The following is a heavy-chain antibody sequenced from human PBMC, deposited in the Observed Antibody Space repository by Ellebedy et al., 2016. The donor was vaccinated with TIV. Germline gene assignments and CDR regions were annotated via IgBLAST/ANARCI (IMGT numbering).Heavy chain of an antibody. Sequence: GESLKISXAASGFTFSSYSMNWVRQAPGKGLEWVSSISSSSSYIYYADSVKGRFAISRDNAKNSLYLQMNSLRAEDTAVYYCAKIGPRDCTSTSCWFDPWGQGTLVTVSS. D-gene: IGHD2-2*01. J-gene: IGHJ5*02. CDR3: AKIGPRDCTSTSCWFDP. CDR2: ISSSSSYI. V-gene: IGHV3-21*04. CDR1: GFTFSSYS.